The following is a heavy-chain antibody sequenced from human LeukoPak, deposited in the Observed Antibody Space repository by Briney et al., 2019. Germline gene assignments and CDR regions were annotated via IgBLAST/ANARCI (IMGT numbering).Heavy chain of an antibody. J-gene: IGHJ3*02. CDR3: AKTGDYYDSSDYYRPDAFDI. Sequence: GGSLRLSCAASGFTFSSYAMSWVRQAPGKGLEWVSVISGSGGNTYYADSVKGRFTISRDNSKNTLYLQMNSLRAEDTAVYYCAKTGDYYDSSDYYRPDAFDIWGQGTMVTVS. CDR1: GFTFSSYA. CDR2: ISGSGGNT. D-gene: IGHD3-22*01. V-gene: IGHV3-23*01.